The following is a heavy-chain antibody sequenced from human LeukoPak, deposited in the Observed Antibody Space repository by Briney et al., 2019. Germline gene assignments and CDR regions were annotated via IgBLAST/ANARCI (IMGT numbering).Heavy chain of an antibody. CDR1: GASFSGYY. CDR2: INHIGST. CDR3: AREFDL. V-gene: IGHV4-34*01. J-gene: IGHJ2*01. Sequence: TSETLSLTSAVDGASFSGYYCAWIRHPPKKGLEWNGEINHIGSTNYNPSLKSRVTISVDTSKNQFSLKLSSVTAADTAVYYCAREFDLWGRGTLVTVSS.